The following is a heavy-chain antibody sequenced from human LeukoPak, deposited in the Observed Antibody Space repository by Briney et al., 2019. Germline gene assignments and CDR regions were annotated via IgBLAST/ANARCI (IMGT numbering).Heavy chain of an antibody. V-gene: IGHV4-59*12. CDR1: GGSISSYY. D-gene: IGHD4-17*01. CDR2: IYYSGST. CDR3: ARDLGKTTVTTSGDY. Sequence: SETLSLTCTVSGGSISSYYWSWIRQPPGKGLEWIGYIYYSGSTNYNPSLKSRVTISVDTSKNQFSPKLSSVTAADTAVYYCARDLGKTTVTTSGDYWGQGTLVTVSS. J-gene: IGHJ4*02.